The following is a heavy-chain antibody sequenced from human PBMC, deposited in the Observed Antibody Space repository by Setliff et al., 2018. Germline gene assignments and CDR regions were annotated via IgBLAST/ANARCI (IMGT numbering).Heavy chain of an antibody. V-gene: IGHV3-21*01. CDR3: ARGLRPSDY. CDR2: ISSNSNYI. CDR1: GFNLHVYT. J-gene: IGHJ4*02. Sequence: GGSLRLSCGASGFNLHVYTMEWVRQAPGKGLDWVSSISSNSNYIYTADSLKGRLTVSRDNAKNSLYLQLDSLTADDTAVYYCARGLRPSDYWGQGTLVTVSS. D-gene: IGHD2-21*02.